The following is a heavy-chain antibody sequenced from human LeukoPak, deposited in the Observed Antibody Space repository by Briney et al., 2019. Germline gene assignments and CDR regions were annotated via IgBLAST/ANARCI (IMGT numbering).Heavy chain of an antibody. CDR2: ISDTGST. V-gene: IGHV4-59*01. Sequence: PWETLSLTCSVSGASISGYYWSWIRQPPGKGLEWIGYISDTGSTNSNPSLKSRVTMSIDTSKNQFSLKLSSLTAADTAVYYCARVITSSGSYQEYFQHWGQGTLVTVSS. CDR1: GASISGYY. CDR3: ARVITSSGSYQEYFQH. J-gene: IGHJ1*01. D-gene: IGHD3-10*01.